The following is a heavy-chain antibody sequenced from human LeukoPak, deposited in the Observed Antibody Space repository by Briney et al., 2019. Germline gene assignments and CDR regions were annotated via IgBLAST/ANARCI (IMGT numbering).Heavy chain of an antibody. Sequence: ASVKVSCKASGYTFTSYYMHWVRQAPGQGLEWMGLINPSGGSTSYAQKFQGRVTMTRDTSTSTVYMELSSLRSEDTAVYYCARAVAGRAEDYYYYYGMDVWGQGTTVTVSS. V-gene: IGHV1-46*01. CDR3: ARAVAGRAEDYYYYYGMDV. CDR1: GYTFTSYY. D-gene: IGHD6-19*01. J-gene: IGHJ6*02. CDR2: INPSGGST.